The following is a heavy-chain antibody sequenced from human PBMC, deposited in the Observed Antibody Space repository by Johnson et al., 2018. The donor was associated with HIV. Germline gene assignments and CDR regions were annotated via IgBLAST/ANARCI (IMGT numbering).Heavy chain of an antibody. CDR2: IKQDGSEK. Sequence: VQLVESGGGVVQPGGSLSLSCAASGFTFSSSWMSWVRQAPGKGLEWVANIKQDGSEKYYVDSVKGRFPISRDNAKNSLYLQMNSLRAEDTAVYYCAREVRRWLQFDAFDIWGQGTMVTVSS. V-gene: IGHV3-7*01. J-gene: IGHJ3*02. D-gene: IGHD5-24*01. CDR3: AREVRRWLQFDAFDI. CDR1: GFTFSSSW.